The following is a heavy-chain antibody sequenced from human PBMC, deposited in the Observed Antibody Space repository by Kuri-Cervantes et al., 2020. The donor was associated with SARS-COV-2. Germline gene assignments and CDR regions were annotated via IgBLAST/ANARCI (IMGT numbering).Heavy chain of an antibody. J-gene: IGHJ4*02. V-gene: IGHV3-48*03. CDR2: ISSSGSTI. Sequence: GGSLRLSCAASGFTFSSYEMNWVRQAPGKGLEWVSYISSSGSTIYYADSVKGQFTISRDNAKNSLYLQMNSLRAEDTAVYYCARPEMVRGVDYWGQGTLVTVSS. D-gene: IGHD5-24*01. CDR3: ARPEMVRGVDY. CDR1: GFTFSSYE.